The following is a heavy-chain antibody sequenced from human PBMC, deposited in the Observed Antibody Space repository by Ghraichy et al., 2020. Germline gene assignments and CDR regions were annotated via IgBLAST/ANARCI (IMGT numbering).Heavy chain of an antibody. Sequence: SETLSLTCTVSGGSISSSSYYWGWIRQPPGKGLEWIGSIYYSGSTYYNPSLKSRVTISVDTSKNQFSLKLSSVTAADTAVYYCARHAGSSWSLDNWFDPWGQGTLVTVSS. J-gene: IGHJ5*02. D-gene: IGHD6-13*01. CDR1: GGSISSSSYY. V-gene: IGHV4-39*01. CDR2: IYYSGST. CDR3: ARHAGSSWSLDNWFDP.